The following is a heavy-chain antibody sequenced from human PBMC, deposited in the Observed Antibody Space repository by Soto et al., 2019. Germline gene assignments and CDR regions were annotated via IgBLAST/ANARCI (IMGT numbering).Heavy chain of an antibody. V-gene: IGHV4-34*01. CDR3: ARCRDIVVVPAAMSLDY. Sequence: SETLSLTCAVYGGSFSGYYWSWIRQPPGKGLEWIGEINHSGSTNYNPSLKSRVTISVDTSKNQFSLKLSSVTAADTAVYYCARCRDIVVVPAAMSLDYWGQGTLVTVSS. D-gene: IGHD2-2*01. CDR2: INHSGST. J-gene: IGHJ4*02. CDR1: GGSFSGYY.